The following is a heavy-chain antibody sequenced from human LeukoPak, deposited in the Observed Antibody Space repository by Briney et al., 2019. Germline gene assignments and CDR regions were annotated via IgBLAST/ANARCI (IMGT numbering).Heavy chain of an antibody. CDR3: AKVKYDYGGPVGWFDP. CDR2: ISSCGGNT. CDR1: GFTFWNSA. V-gene: IGHV3-23*01. D-gene: IGHD4-23*01. Sequence: GGSLTLSCAASGFTFWNSAITWVRQAPGKGLEWVSHISSCGGNTYYADSAKGRFTIYRDNPNNTLYLQMNSLRGEDTAVYYCAKVKYDYGGPVGWFDPWGRGTLVTVSS. J-gene: IGHJ5*02.